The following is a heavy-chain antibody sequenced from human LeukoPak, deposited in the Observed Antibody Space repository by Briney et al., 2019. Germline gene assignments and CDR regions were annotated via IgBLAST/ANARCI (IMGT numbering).Heavy chain of an antibody. CDR3: ARGKRWELLFDY. D-gene: IGHD1-26*01. CDR2: IIPIFGTA. V-gene: IGHV1-69*13. CDR1: GYTFTGYY. Sequence: SVKVSCKASGYTFTGYYMHWVRQAPGQGLEWMGGIIPIFGTANSAQKFQGRVTITADESTSTAYMELSSLRSEDTAVYYCARGKRWELLFDYWGQGTLVTVSS. J-gene: IGHJ4*02.